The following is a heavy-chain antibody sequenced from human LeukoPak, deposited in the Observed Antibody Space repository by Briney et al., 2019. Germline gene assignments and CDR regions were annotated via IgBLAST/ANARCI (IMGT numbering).Heavy chain of an antibody. D-gene: IGHD3-22*01. CDR1: GFTFSSYG. CDR3: ARDFGPHYYDSSGYGY. Sequence: GRSLRLSCAASGFTFSSYGMHWVRQAPGKGLERVAVIWYDGSNKYYADSVKGRFTISRDNSKNTLYLQMNSLRAEDTAVYYCARDFGPHYYDSSGYGYWGQGTLVTVSS. V-gene: IGHV3-33*01. CDR2: IWYDGSNK. J-gene: IGHJ4*02.